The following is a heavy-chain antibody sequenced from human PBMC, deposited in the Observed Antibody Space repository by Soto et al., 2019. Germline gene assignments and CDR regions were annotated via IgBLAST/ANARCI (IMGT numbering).Heavy chain of an antibody. CDR3: TRDYMVRGVLGAYYYGMDV. V-gene: IGHV3-49*03. J-gene: IGHJ6*02. CDR2: FRSKAYGGTT. CDR1: GFTFGGYA. Sequence: GGSLRLSCTASGFTFGGYAISWFRQAPGEGVEWGGFFRSKAYGGTTEYAASVKGRFTISRDDSKSIAYLQMNSLKTEDTAVYYCTRDYMVRGVLGAYYYGMDVWGQGTTVTVSS. D-gene: IGHD3-10*01.